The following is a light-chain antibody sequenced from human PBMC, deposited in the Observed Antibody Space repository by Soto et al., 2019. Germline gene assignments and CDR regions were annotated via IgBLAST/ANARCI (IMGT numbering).Light chain of an antibody. V-gene: IGLV2-14*03. CDR1: SSDIGGYNS. J-gene: IGLJ1*01. CDR2: DVA. Sequence: QSALTQPASVSGSPGQSITISCTGTSSDIGGYNSVSWYRQHPGKAPELLIYDVAHRPSGVSDRFSGSKAGNTASLTISGLQTEDEADYYCSSYTSTSTLYVFGTGTKLTVL. CDR3: SSYTSTSTLYV.